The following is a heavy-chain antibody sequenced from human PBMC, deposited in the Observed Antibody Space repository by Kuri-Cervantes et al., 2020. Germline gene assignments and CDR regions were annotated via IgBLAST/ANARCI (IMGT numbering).Heavy chain of an antibody. V-gene: IGHV3-20*04. Sequence: GESLKISCAASGFTFDDYGMGWVRQAPGKGLEWGSGINWNGGRTGYADSVKGRFTISRDNSKNTMYLQMNSLRTDDTAVYYCAKESGIVPTAMWDAPGNYYFDAWGQGALVTVSS. CDR3: AKESGIVPTAMWDAPGNYYFDA. CDR2: INWNGGRT. D-gene: IGHD2-2*01. J-gene: IGHJ4*02. CDR1: GFTFDDYG.